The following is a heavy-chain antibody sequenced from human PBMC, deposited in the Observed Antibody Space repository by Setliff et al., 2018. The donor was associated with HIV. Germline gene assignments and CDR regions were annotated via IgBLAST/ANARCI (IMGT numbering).Heavy chain of an antibody. J-gene: IGHJ5*02. CDR1: GGSISSGSYY. D-gene: IGHD3-10*01. V-gene: IGHV4-61*09. CDR3: SRGTYYKGLDP. CDR2: IYTSGNT. Sequence: SETLSLTCTVSGGSISSGSYYWSWIRQPAGKGLEWIGHIYTSGNTNHNPSLKSRVTISVDTSENHFSLKLTSVTAADTALYFCSRGTYYKGLDPWGQGTLVTVSS.